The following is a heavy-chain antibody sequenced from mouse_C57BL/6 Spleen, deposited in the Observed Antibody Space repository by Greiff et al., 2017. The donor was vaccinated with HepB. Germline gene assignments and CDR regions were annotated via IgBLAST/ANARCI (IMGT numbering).Heavy chain of an antibody. V-gene: IGHV5-9*01. J-gene: IGHJ4*01. D-gene: IGHD2-5*01. CDR3: ARREHSNYNAMDY. CDR1: GFTFSSYT. Sequence: EVKLMESGGGLVKPGGSLKLSCPASGFTFSSYTMSWVRQTPEKRLEWVATISRDNAKNTLYLQMSSLRSEDTALYYCARREHSNYNAMDYWGQGTSVTVSS.